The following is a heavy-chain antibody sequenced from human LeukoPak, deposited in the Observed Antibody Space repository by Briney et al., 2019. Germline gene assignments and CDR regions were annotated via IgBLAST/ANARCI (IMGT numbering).Heavy chain of an antibody. V-gene: IGHV3-15*01. CDR3: TTHGPNVVTAIPYAFDI. J-gene: IGHJ3*02. D-gene: IGHD2-21*02. Sequence: GGSLRLSCAASGITFNNAWMSWVRQAPGKGLEWVGRIKSNPDGGTTDYAAPVKGRFTISRDDSKNTLYLQMNSLKTEDTAVYYCTTHGPNVVTAIPYAFDIWGQGTMVTVSS. CDR2: IKSNPDGGTT. CDR1: GITFNNAW.